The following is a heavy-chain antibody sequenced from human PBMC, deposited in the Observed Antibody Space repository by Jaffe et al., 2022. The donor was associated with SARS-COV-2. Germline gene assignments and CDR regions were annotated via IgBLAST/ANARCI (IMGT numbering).Heavy chain of an antibody. J-gene: IGHJ4*02. Sequence: EVQLVQSGAEVKKPGESLKISCKGSGYNFNTYWIGWVRQMPGKGLEWMAIIYPDDSESRYSPSFQGQVTISADKSISTAYLQWSSLKASDTAMYYCAKTATPGKPRTMVDHWGQGTQVTVSS. CDR1: GYNFNTYW. CDR2: IYPDDSES. CDR3: AKTATPGKPRTMVDH. V-gene: IGHV5-51*01. D-gene: IGHD6-13*01.